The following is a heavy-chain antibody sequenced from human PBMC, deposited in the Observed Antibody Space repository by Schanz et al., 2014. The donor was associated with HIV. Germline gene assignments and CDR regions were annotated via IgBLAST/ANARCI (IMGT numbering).Heavy chain of an antibody. J-gene: IGHJ4*02. CDR2: IIPFFGTA. CDR3: ARDRPVIVGATRADGGTDFDY. Sequence: QVQLVQSGAEGRKPGASVKVSCKTSGGTFTNYAISWVRQAPGQGLQWMGGIIPFFGTANYAQTLQGRLTITADESTGTAYMDLTSLRYEDTALYYCARDRPVIVGATRADGGTDFDYWGQGTLVTVSS. CDR1: GGTFTNYA. D-gene: IGHD1-26*01. V-gene: IGHV1-69*01.